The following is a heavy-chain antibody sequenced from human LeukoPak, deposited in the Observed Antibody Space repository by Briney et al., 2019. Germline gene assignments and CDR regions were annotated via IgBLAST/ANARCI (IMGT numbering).Heavy chain of an antibody. V-gene: IGHV3-23*01. CDR1: GFTFSSYA. D-gene: IGHD6-13*01. CDR2: ITGSGGST. CDR3: AKRLIAAAGTRFDP. Sequence: PGGSLRLSCAASGFTFSSYAMSWVRQAPGKGLEWVSTITGSGGSTYYADSVKGRFTISRDNSKNTLYLQMNSLGAEDTAVYYCAKRLIAAAGTRFDPWGQGTLVTVSS. J-gene: IGHJ5*02.